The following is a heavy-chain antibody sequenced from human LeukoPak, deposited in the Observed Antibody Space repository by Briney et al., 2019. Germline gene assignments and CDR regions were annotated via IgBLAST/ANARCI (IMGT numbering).Heavy chain of an antibody. Sequence: GGSLRLSCAASGFTFSSYSMNWVRQAPGKGLEWVSYISSSSTIYYADSVKGRFTISRDNAKNSLYLQMNSLRAEDTAVYYCARDAPGVRGVTPDYWGQGTLVTVSP. V-gene: IGHV3-48*01. CDR2: ISSSSTI. CDR3: ARDAPGVRGVTPDY. CDR1: GFTFSSYS. J-gene: IGHJ4*02. D-gene: IGHD3-10*01.